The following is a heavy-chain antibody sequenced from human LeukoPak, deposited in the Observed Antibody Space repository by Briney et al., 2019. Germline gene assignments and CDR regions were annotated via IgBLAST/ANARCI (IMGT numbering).Heavy chain of an antibody. D-gene: IGHD6-13*01. V-gene: IGHV3-66*02. CDR1: GFTVSSNY. Sequence: PGGSLRLSCEASGFTVSSNYMSWVRQAPGKGLEWVSVIYSGGSTYYADSVKGRFTISRDNSKNTLYLQMNSLRAEDTAVYYCARAMYSSSRTFDYWGQGTLVTVSS. CDR3: ARAMYSSSRTFDY. CDR2: IYSGGST. J-gene: IGHJ4*02.